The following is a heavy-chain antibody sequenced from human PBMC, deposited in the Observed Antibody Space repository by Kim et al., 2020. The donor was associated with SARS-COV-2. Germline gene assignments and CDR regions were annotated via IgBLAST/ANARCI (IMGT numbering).Heavy chain of an antibody. CDR1: GYTFTSYS. J-gene: IGHJ4*02. CDR3: ARVGPSGDYIDH. Sequence: ASVKVSCKASGYTFTSYSLNWVRQAPGQGLEWMGWINTNTGNPTYAQDFTGRFVFSLDTSVTTAYLQISSLKHEDTAVYYCARVGPSGDYIDHWGQGTLLRVSS. V-gene: IGHV7-4-1*02. D-gene: IGHD4-17*01. CDR2: INTNTGNP.